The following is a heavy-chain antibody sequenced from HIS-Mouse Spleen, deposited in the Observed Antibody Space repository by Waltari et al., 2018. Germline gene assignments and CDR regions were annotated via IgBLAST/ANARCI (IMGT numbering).Heavy chain of an antibody. CDR3: AREIPYSSSWYDWYFDL. V-gene: IGHV4-39*07. J-gene: IGHJ2*01. CDR2: IYYSGST. D-gene: IGHD6-13*01. Sequence: QLQLQESGPGLVKPSETLSLTCTVSGCSISSSSCYCGGIRPAPRKGREWIGSIYYSGSTYYNPSLKSRVTISVDTSKNQFSLKLSSVTAADTAVYYCAREIPYSSSWYDWYFDLWGRGTLVTVSS. CDR1: GCSISSSSCY.